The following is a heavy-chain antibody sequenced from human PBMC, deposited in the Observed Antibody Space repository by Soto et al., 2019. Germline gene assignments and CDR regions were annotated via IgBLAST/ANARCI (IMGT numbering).Heavy chain of an antibody. J-gene: IGHJ5*02. CDR2: FDPEDGET. CDR1: GYTLTELS. D-gene: IGHD3-22*01. CDR3: ATDPHYYDSSGP. Sequence: GASVKVSCKVSGYTLTELSMHWVRQAPGKGLEWMGGFDPEDGETIYAQKFQGRVTMTEDTSTDTAYMELSSLRSEDTAVYYCATDPHYYDSSGPWGQGTLVTAPQ. V-gene: IGHV1-24*01.